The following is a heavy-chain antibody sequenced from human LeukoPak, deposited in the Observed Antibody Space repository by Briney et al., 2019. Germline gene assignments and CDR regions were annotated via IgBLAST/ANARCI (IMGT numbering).Heavy chain of an antibody. J-gene: IGHJ6*02. CDR2: ISGSGGST. D-gene: IGHD2-15*01. Sequence: GGSLTLSCAASGFTFSNYAMSWVRQAPGKGLEWVSGISGSGGSTYYADSVKGRFTISRDNSKNTLYLQMNSLRAEDTAVYYCAKGTVAGHFYYYDMDVWGQGATVTVS. V-gene: IGHV3-23*01. CDR1: GFTFSNYA. CDR3: AKGTVAGHFYYYDMDV.